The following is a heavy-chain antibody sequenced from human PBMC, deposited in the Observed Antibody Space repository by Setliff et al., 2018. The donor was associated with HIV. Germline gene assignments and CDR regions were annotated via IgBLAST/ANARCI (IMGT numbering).Heavy chain of an antibody. J-gene: IGHJ4*02. CDR1: GGSISPYY. CDR3: ARDLGSGHFDY. Sequence: PSETLSLTCSVSGGSISPYYWSWIRQPAGKGLEWIGRIYISGNTIYNPSLKSRVTMSVDTSKNQFSLILNSVTAADTAVYYCARDLGSGHFDYWGQGTLVTVSS. CDR2: IYISGNT. V-gene: IGHV4-4*07.